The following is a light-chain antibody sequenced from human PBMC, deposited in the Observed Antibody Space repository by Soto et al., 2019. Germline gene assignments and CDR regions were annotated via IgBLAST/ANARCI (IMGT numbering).Light chain of an antibody. V-gene: IGLV2-18*02. CDR2: EVS. J-gene: IGLJ1*01. Sequence: QSVLTQPPSVSGSPGQSVTISCTVTSSDVGSYNRVSWYQQPPGTAPKLMIYEVSNRPSGVPDRFSGSKSGNTASLIISGLQAEDEADYYCSSYTSSSFYVFGTRTKVTVL. CDR1: SSDVGSYNR. CDR3: SSYTSSSFYV.